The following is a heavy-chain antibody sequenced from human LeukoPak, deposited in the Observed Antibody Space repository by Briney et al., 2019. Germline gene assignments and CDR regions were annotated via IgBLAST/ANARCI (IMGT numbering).Heavy chain of an antibody. CDR1: GGSISSYY. Sequence: SETLSLTCTVSGGSISSYYWSWIRQPPGKGLEWIGYIYYSGSTNYNPSLKSRVTISVDTSKNQFSLKLSSVTAADTAVYYCARTGGSVMIGYWGQGTLVTVSS. CDR3: ARTGGSVMIGY. CDR2: IYYSGST. D-gene: IGHD2-21*01. J-gene: IGHJ4*02. V-gene: IGHV4-59*01.